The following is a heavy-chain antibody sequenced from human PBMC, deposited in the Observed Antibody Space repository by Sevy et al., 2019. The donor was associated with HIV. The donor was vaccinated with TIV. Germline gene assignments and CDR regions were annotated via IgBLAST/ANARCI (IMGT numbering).Heavy chain of an antibody. CDR2: VYSGGGT. D-gene: IGHD1-26*01. V-gene: IGHV3-53*01. CDR1: GFSVNTNY. CDR3: ARDSPGGGVDY. J-gene: IGHJ4*02. Sequence: GESLKISCAASGFSVNTNYMSWVRQAPGKGLEWVSVVYSGGGTYYADSVKGRFTISRDNSKNTLYLQMNSLRVEDTAVYYCARDSPGGGVDYWGQGTLVTVSS.